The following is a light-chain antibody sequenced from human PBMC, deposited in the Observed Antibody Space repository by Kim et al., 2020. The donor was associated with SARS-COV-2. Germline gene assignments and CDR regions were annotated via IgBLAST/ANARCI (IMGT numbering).Light chain of an antibody. CDR3: QHYNYGPLT. Sequence: EVVMTQSPATLSVSPGERATLSCRASNTVSSNLAWYQQRPGQAPRLLIYGASTRATGIPARFSGSWSGAEFTLTISSLQSEDSAVYYCQHYNYGPLTFGGGTKVDIK. CDR2: GAS. J-gene: IGKJ4*01. V-gene: IGKV3-15*01. CDR1: NTVSSN.